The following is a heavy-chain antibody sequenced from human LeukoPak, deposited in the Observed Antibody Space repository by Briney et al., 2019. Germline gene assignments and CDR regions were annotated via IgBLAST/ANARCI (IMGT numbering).Heavy chain of an antibody. D-gene: IGHD5-12*01. V-gene: IGHV3-7*01. J-gene: IGHJ4*02. CDR1: GFAFSSYW. CDR3: ARAGGYASSWAY. CDR2: IKQDGSEK. Sequence: SGGSLRLSCAACGFAFSSYWMSWVRQAPGKGLEWVANIKQDGSEKNYVDSVKGRFTISRDNAKNSLDLQMNSLRGEDTAVYYCARAGGYASSWAYWGQGTLVTVSS.